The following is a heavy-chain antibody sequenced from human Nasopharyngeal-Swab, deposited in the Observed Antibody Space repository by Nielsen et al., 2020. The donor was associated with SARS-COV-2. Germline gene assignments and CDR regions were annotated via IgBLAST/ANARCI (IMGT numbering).Heavy chain of an antibody. CDR2: IKQGGTQQ. CDR1: GFTFRSYW. V-gene: IGHV3-7*01. Sequence: GESLKISCAASGFTFRSYWMSWVRQAPGKGLEWVAHIKQGGTQQYYVDSVKGRFTISRDNAKNSLYLQMNSLRADDTAVYYCTRYCSTTSCPRGFDYWGQGTLVTVSS. J-gene: IGHJ4*02. CDR3: TRYCSTTSCPRGFDY. D-gene: IGHD2-2*01.